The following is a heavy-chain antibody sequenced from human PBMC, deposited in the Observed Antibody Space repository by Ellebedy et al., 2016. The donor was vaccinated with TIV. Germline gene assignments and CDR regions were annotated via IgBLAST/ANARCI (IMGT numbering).Heavy chain of an antibody. V-gene: IGHV1-69*13. Sequence: SVKVSXKASRGTFSSYAISWVRQAPGQGLEWMGGIIPIFGTANYAQKFQGRVTITADESTSTAYMELSSLRSEDTAVYYCARDPRVAATPYYYYGMDVWGQGTTVTVSS. CDR2: IIPIFGTA. CDR3: ARDPRVAATPYYYYGMDV. CDR1: RGTFSSYA. D-gene: IGHD2-15*01. J-gene: IGHJ6*02.